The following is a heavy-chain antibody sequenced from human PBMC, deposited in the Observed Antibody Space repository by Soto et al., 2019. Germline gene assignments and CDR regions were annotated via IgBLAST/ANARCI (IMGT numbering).Heavy chain of an antibody. V-gene: IGHV3-74*01. CDR3: ARGACSGGSCPGGAFDI. J-gene: IGHJ3*02. Sequence: EVQLVESGGGLVQPGGSLRLSCAASGFTFSSYWMHWVRQAPGKGLVWVSRIKSDGSSTSYADSVKGRFTISRDNAKNPLYLQMNSLRAEDTAVYYCARGACSGGSCPGGAFDIWGQGTMVTVSS. D-gene: IGHD2-15*01. CDR2: IKSDGSST. CDR1: GFTFSSYW.